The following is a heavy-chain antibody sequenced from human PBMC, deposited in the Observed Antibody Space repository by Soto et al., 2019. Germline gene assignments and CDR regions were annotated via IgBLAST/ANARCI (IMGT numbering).Heavy chain of an antibody. CDR3: ARVSYDHSGSFRATCVDY. J-gene: IGHJ4*02. Sequence: ASVNVSCKASVYTFTSYGISWVRQAPGQGLEWVGWISTYNGNTNYAQKLQGRVTMTTDTSASTDYMELRSLKTDDAAVYYCARVSYDHSGSFRATCVDYWGQGTLVTVSS. CDR1: VYTFTSYG. V-gene: IGHV1-18*01. D-gene: IGHD1-26*01. CDR2: ISTYNGNT.